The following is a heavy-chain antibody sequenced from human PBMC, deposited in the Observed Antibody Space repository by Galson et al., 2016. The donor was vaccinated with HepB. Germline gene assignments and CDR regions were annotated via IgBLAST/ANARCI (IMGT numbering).Heavy chain of an antibody. CDR1: GGSISSGGYY. CDR2: IYYSGST. V-gene: IGHV4-31*01. D-gene: IGHD2-15*01. J-gene: IGHJ5*02. CDR3: ARGSNCRGGRCFRFDP. Sequence: TLSLTCTVSGGSISSGGYYWTWIRQHPGKGLEWIGYIYYSGSTYYNSSLKSLVIISVDTSKNQLSLMLGSVTAADTAVYYCARGSNCRGGRCFRFDPWGQGTLVTVSS.